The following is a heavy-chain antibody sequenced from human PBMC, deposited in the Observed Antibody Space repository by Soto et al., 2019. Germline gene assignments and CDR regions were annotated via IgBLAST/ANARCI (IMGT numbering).Heavy chain of an antibody. CDR1: GGSFSGYY. CDR2: INHSGST. V-gene: IGHV4-34*01. CDR3: ARARVRGVIRVYYYYGMDV. J-gene: IGHJ6*02. D-gene: IGHD3-10*01. Sequence: SETLSLTCAVYGGSFSGYYWSWIRQPPGKWLEWIGEINHSGSTNYNPSLKSRVTISVDTSKNQFSLKLSSVTAADTAVYYCARARVRGVIRVYYYYGMDVWGQGXTVTVYS.